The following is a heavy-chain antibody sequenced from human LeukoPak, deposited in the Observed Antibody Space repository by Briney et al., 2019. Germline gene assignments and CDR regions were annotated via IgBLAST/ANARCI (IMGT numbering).Heavy chain of an antibody. D-gene: IGHD1-26*01. J-gene: IGHJ4*02. CDR2: ISESGGNT. V-gene: IGHV3-23*01. Sequence: GGSLRLSCAAPGFTFSNYAMSWVRQAPGKGLEWVSAISESGGNTYYADSVKGRFTISRDNSKNTLYLQMNSLRAEDTAVYYCAKDRDGGAHTRPKGFDYWGQGTLVTVSS. CDR1: GFTFSNYA. CDR3: AKDRDGGAHTRPKGFDY.